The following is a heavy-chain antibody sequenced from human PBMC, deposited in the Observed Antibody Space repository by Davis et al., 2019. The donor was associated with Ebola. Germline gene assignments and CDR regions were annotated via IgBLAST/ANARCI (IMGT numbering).Heavy chain of an antibody. D-gene: IGHD3-22*01. V-gene: IGHV1-69*06. J-gene: IGHJ6*02. CDR2: IIPIFGTA. Sequence: SVKVSCKASGGTFSSYAISWVRQAPGQGLEWMGGIIPIFGTANYAQKFQRRVTITADKSTSTAYMELSSLRSEDTAVYYCARDPAIALYYYDGMDVWGQGTTVTVSS. CDR1: GGTFSSYA. CDR3: ARDPAIALYYYDGMDV.